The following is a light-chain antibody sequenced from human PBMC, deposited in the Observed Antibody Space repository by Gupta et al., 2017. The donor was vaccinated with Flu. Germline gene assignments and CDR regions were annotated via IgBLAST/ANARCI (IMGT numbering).Light chain of an antibody. CDR3: NSRDSSGNHYV. J-gene: IGLJ1*01. Sequence: SSELTQDPAVYVALGQTVRITFQGDSLRSYYASWYQQKPGPATVLVIYGKNNRPSGIPDRFSGSSSGNTASLTITGAQAGDEADYYCNSRDSSGNHYVFGTGTKVTVL. V-gene: IGLV3-19*01. CDR2: GKN. CDR1: SLRSYY.